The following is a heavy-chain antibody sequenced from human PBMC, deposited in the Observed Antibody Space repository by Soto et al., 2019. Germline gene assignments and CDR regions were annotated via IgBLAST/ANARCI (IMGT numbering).Heavy chain of an antibody. CDR2: ISYDGSNK. J-gene: IGHJ3*02. CDR1: GFTFSSYA. CDR3: ASAVLNYDFWSGYYTDHDAFDI. D-gene: IGHD3-3*01. V-gene: IGHV3-30-3*01. Sequence: GGSLRLSCAASGFTFSSYAMHWVRQAPGKGLEWVAVISYDGSNKYYADSVKGRFTISRDNSKNTLYLKMNSLRAEDTAVYYCASAVLNYDFWSGYYTDHDAFDIWGQGTMVTVSS.